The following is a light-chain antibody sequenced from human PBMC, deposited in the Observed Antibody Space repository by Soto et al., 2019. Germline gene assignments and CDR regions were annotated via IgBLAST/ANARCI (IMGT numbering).Light chain of an antibody. CDR1: QSVSSY. V-gene: IGKV3D-7*01. J-gene: IGKJ2*01. CDR3: QQDYNYT. CDR2: GAS. Sequence: EIVLTQSPATLSLSPGERATLSCRASQSVSSYLSWYQQKPGQAPRLLIYGASTRATGIPARFSGSGSGTDFTLTISSLQPEDFAVYYCQQDYNYTFGQGTKLEIK.